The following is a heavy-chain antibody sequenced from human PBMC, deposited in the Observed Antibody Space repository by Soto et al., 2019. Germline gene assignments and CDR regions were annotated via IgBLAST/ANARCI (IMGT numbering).Heavy chain of an antibody. D-gene: IGHD5-12*01. CDR2: IDWDANK. CDR1: GFSLSTREMG. J-gene: IGHJ4*02. Sequence: SGPTLVNPTQTLTLTCTFSGFSLSTREMGVSWIRQPPGKALEWLALIDWDANKYNSTSLKTRLSISKDTSKNQVVLTMTNMDPVDTATYYCTRALRRDGYNADYWGPGTLVTVSS. CDR3: TRALRRDGYNADY. V-gene: IGHV2-70*01.